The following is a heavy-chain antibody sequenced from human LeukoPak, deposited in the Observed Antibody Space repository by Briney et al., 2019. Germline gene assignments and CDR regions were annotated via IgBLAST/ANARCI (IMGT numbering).Heavy chain of an antibody. Sequence: ASVKVSCKASGYTFTSYAMHWVRQAPGQRLEWMGWINAGNGNTKYSQKFQGRVTITRDTSASTAYMELSSLRSEDTAVYYCAWIIAAAADDAFDIWGQGTMVTVSS. V-gene: IGHV1-3*01. CDR3: AWIIAAAADDAFDI. CDR2: INAGNGNT. D-gene: IGHD6-13*01. J-gene: IGHJ3*02. CDR1: GYTFTSYA.